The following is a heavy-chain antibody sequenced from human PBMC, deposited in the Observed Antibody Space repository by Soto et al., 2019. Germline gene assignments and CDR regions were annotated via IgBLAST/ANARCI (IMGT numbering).Heavy chain of an antibody. CDR2: VFPGDSES. Sequence: PGESLKISCKTSGYSFTTYWIAWVRQMPGEGPEWMGMVFPGDSESRYSPAFQGQVTISADKSINTAYLQWSRLKASDTAMYYCARGSSSWREFDYWGQGTLVTVSS. D-gene: IGHD6-13*01. CDR1: GYSFTTYW. J-gene: IGHJ4*02. CDR3: ARGSSSWREFDY. V-gene: IGHV5-51*01.